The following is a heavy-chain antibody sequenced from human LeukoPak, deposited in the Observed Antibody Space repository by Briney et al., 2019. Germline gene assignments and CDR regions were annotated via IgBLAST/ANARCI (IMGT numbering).Heavy chain of an antibody. CDR3: VRARKLRLDF. Sequence: PGGSLRLSCTASGFTFSSYAMHWVRQAPGEGLEWVSIISYDGKKQFYADSVRGRFNISRDNSRATVFLQMDTLRHEDTAVYFCVRARKLRLDFWGQGALVIVSS. CDR2: ISYDGKKQ. J-gene: IGHJ4*02. V-gene: IGHV3-30*04. CDR1: GFTFSSYA. D-gene: IGHD3-16*01.